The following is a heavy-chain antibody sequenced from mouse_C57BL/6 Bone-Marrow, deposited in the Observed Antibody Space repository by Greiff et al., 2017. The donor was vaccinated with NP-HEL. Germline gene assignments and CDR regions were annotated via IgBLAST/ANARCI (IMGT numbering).Heavy chain of an antibody. D-gene: IGHD3-1*01. CDR1: GYTFTSYW. V-gene: IGHV1-53*01. J-gene: IGHJ2*01. CDR3: ARWRRGLGNFDY. CDR2: INPSNGGT. Sequence: QVQLKQPGTELVKPGASVKLSCKASGYTFTSYWMHWVKQRPGQGLEWIGNINPSNGGTNYNEKFKSKATLTVDKSSSTAYMQLSSLTSEDSAVYYCARWRRGLGNFDYWGQGTTLTVSS.